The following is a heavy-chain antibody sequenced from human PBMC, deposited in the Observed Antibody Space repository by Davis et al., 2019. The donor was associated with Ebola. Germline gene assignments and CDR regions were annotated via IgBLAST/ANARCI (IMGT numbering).Heavy chain of an antibody. CDR2: IWYDGSNK. V-gene: IGHV3-33*07. D-gene: IGHD4-17*01. CDR1: GFTSNMYY. Sequence: GGSLRPSCQVSGFTSNMYYMNWVRQAPGKGLEWVAFIWYDGSNKYYAESVKGRFTISRDNSNNTLYLQMNSLRADDTAVYYCARRNRVTTVTTHGMDVWGQGTTVTVSS. CDR3: ARRNRVTTVTTHGMDV. J-gene: IGHJ6*02.